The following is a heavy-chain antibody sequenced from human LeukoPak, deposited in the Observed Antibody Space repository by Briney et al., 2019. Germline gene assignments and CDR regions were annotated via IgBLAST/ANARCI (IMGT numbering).Heavy chain of an antibody. CDR3: ATARVRLGELSLPEARDD. Sequence: ASVNVSCKFSVYTLTELAIHSVRQAPGKGLEWMGAFDPEDGGTIYAQRFQGRITLTEDTSTDTAYMELRSLSSEDTAVYYCATARVRLGELSLPEARDDWGQGTLISVSS. J-gene: IGHJ4*02. D-gene: IGHD3-16*02. CDR2: FDPEDGGT. V-gene: IGHV1-24*01. CDR1: VYTLTELA.